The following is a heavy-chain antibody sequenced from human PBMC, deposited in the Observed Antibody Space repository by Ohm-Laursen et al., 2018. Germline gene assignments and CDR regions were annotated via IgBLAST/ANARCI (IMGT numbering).Heavy chain of an antibody. CDR1: GFTFSSYG. CDR2: ISYDGSNK. Sequence: SLRLSCAASGFTFSSYGMHWVRQAPGKGLEWVAVISYDGSNKYYADSVKGRFTISRDNSRNTVYLQVDSLRAEDTAVYYCTKDLYYDSSVYGSCFDYWGQGTLVTVSS. V-gene: IGHV3-30*18. D-gene: IGHD3-22*01. J-gene: IGHJ4*02. CDR3: TKDLYYDSSVYGSCFDY.